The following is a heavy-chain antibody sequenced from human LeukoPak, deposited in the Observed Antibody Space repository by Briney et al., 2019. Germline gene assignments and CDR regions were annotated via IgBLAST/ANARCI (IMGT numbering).Heavy chain of an antibody. D-gene: IGHD5-24*01. CDR1: GGSISSGGYY. J-gene: IGHJ3*02. CDR3: ARVQMSRGAFDI. CDR2: IYYSGST. V-gene: IGHV4-31*03. Sequence: MPSQTLSLTCTVSGGSISSGGYYWSWIRQHPGKGLEWIGYIYYSGSTYYNPSLKSRVTISVDTSKNQFSLKLSSVTAADTAVYYCARVQMSRGAFDIWGQGTMVTVSS.